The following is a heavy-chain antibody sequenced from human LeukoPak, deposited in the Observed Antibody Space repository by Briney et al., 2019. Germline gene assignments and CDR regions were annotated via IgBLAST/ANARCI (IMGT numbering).Heavy chain of an antibody. V-gene: IGHV3-53*01. Sequence: PGGSLRLSCGASGLTVSSHYMSWGRQAPGKGLERGSLFYSSGSTYYADSVKGRFTISRDDSKNTLFLQMNRLTAEDTAMYYCTRTFLSGDGYKVGYFDYWGQGTLVTVSS. CDR2: FYSSGST. CDR1: GLTVSSHY. D-gene: IGHD5-24*01. J-gene: IGHJ4*02. CDR3: TRTFLSGDGYKVGYFDY.